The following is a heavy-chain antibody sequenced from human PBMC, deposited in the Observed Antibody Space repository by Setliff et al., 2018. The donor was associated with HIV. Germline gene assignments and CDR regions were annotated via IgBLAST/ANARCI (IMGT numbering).Heavy chain of an antibody. Sequence: ASVKVSCKASGYTFTSYAMHWVRQAPGQRLEWMGWINAGNGNTKYSQKFQGRVTFIRDTSASTAYMELSSLRSEDTAVYYCARGPGAFGGTSVQNFDYWGQETLVTVSS. V-gene: IGHV1-3*01. CDR2: INAGNGNT. J-gene: IGHJ4*02. D-gene: IGHD3-16*01. CDR3: ARGPGAFGGTSVQNFDY. CDR1: GYTFTSYA.